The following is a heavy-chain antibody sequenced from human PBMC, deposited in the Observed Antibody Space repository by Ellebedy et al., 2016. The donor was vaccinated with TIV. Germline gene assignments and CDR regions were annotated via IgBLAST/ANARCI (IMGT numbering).Heavy chain of an antibody. D-gene: IGHD3-16*01. V-gene: IGHV1-3*01. CDR2: INPDNGDT. Sequence: AASVKVSCKASGYSFTTFTIHWVRQAPGQRPEWMGWINPDNGDTKHSQKFQARVTITRDTFASTAYMELSSLRSDDTAQFYCTRDWPYYDSGTVKGWFDAWGQGTLVTVSS. CDR3: TRDWPYYDSGTVKGWFDA. J-gene: IGHJ5*02. CDR1: GYSFTTFT.